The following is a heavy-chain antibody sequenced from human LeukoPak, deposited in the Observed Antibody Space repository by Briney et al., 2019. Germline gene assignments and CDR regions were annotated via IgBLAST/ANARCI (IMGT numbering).Heavy chain of an antibody. CDR1: GGSISPYY. Sequence: SETLSLTCTVSGGSISPYYWSWIRQPPGKGLEWIGYIFYTGSTSYNPSLRSRVTISIDASNQFSLKLDSVTAADTAVYYCARHSDYSNPIFNCWGQGTLVTVSS. D-gene: IGHD4-11*01. CDR2: IFYTGST. J-gene: IGHJ4*02. CDR3: ARHSDYSNPIFNC. V-gene: IGHV4-59*08.